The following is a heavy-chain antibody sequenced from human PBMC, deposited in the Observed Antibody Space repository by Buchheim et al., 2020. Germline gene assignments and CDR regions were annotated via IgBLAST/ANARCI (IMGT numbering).Heavy chain of an antibody. D-gene: IGHD3-22*01. CDR1: GGSVSSGDYY. V-gene: IGHV4-30-4*01. Sequence: QVQLQESGPGLLKPSQTLSLTCSVSGGSVSSGDYYWSWIRQPPGKGLEWIGYIHYSGRTYYNPSLKSRVFISRATSKNQLSLKMTSVTATDTAVYYCARQNSGYFAYWGQGT. CDR3: ARQNSGYFAY. J-gene: IGHJ4*02. CDR2: IHYSGRT.